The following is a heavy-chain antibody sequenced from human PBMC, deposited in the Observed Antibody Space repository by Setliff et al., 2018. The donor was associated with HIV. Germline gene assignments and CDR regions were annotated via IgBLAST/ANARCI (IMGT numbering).Heavy chain of an antibody. J-gene: IGHJ4*02. D-gene: IGHD3-10*01. Sequence: RASVKVSCKTSGFSFSTYGFAWVRKTPGQGLEYVGWISAYTGNTRIAQKFQDRITMTTDRATNIVYMELRDLTFDDTAAYYCARDFYPSGSYYDPLAFWGQGTVVTVSS. CDR1: GFSFSTYG. CDR3: ARDFYPSGSYYDPLAF. V-gene: IGHV1-18*01. CDR2: ISAYTGNT.